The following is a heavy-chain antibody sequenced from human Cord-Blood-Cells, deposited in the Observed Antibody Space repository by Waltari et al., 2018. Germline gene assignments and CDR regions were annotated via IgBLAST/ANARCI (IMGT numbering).Heavy chain of an antibody. D-gene: IGHD3-3*01. J-gene: IGHJ3*02. Sequence: QVQLVQSGAEVKKPGSSVQVSCKASGGTFTSYAISWVRQAPGQGLEWMGGISPIFGTANYAQKFQGRVTITADESTSTAYMELSSLRSEDTAVHYCARGSRLEWLLYAFDIWGQGTMVTVSS. CDR1: GGTFTSYA. CDR3: ARGSRLEWLLYAFDI. V-gene: IGHV1-69*12. CDR2: ISPIFGTA.